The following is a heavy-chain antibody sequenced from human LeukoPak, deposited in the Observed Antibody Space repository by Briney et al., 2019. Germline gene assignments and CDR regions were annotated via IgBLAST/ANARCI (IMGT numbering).Heavy chain of an antibody. J-gene: IGHJ4*02. CDR2: ITSNGDST. CDR3: AKSPDTWNHGFLEY. V-gene: IGHV3-64*01. CDR1: GFTFSSYA. Sequence: GGSLRLSCAASGFTFSSYAMHWVRQAPGKGLEYVSSITSNGDSTYYANSVKGRFTISRDNSKNTMYLQMNSLRAEDTAVYYCAKSPDTWNHGFLEYWGQGTLVTVSS. D-gene: IGHD1-20*01.